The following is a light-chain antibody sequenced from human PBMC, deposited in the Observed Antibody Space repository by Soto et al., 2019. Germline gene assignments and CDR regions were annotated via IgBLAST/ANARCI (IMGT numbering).Light chain of an antibody. Sequence: EIVLTQSPGTLSLSPGARATLSCRASQSVTSSHLAWYQQKVGQAPRLLIYGASSRATGIPDRFSGSGSGTDFTLTTSRLEPDDFAVYYCQHYGRSTLTFGGGTKVDIX. V-gene: IGKV3-20*01. J-gene: IGKJ4*01. CDR1: QSVTSSH. CDR2: GAS. CDR3: QHYGRSTLT.